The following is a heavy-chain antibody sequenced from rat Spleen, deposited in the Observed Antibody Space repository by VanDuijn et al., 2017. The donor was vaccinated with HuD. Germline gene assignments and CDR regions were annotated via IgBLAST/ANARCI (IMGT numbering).Heavy chain of an antibody. V-gene: IGHV5-29*01. J-gene: IGHJ2*01. CDR1: GFTFNNNW. CDR3: ARSVFDY. CDR2: INYDGSRI. Sequence: EVQLVESGGGLVQPGRSLKLSCVASGFTFNNNWMTWVRQAPTKGLEWVATINYDGSRIYYRDSVKGRFTISRDNAKSTLYLQMDSLRSEDTATYYCARSVFDYWGQGVMVTVSS.